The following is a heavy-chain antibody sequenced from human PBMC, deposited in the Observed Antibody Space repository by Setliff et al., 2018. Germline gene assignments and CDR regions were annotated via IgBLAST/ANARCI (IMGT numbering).Heavy chain of an antibody. Sequence: SETLSLTCTVYGVSFSDYYWGWIRQPPGKGLEWIAEINHSGSTNYNPSLKSRVSMSVEKSKNQFSLKLTSVTAADTAVYYCARAQVVFAISAPVWYFELWGRGTQVTVSS. CDR1: GVSFSDYY. J-gene: IGHJ2*01. CDR3: ARAQVVFAISAPVWYFEL. V-gene: IGHV4-34*01. D-gene: IGHD2-21*01. CDR2: INHSGST.